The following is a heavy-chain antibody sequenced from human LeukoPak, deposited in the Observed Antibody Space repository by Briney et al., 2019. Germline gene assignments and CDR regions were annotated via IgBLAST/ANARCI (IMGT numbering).Heavy chain of an antibody. CDR2: ISAYNGNT. CDR1: GYTFTSYG. CDR3: ARAGDTYYDSSGYYWFDP. D-gene: IGHD3-22*01. Sequence: EASVKVSCKASGYTFTSYGISWVRQAPGQGLEWMGWISAYNGNTNYAQKLQGRVTMTTDTSTSTAYMELRSLRSDDTAVYYCARAGDTYYDSSGYYWFDPWDQGTLVTVSS. V-gene: IGHV1-18*01. J-gene: IGHJ5*02.